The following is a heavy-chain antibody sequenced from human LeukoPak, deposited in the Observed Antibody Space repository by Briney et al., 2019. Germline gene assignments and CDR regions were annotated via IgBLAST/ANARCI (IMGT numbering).Heavy chain of an antibody. CDR2: VYYSGST. V-gene: IGHV4-59*01. CDR3: ARGQDYFDSEYYFDY. Sequence: SETVSLTCAVSGGSITSYYWSWIRQPPGKRLEWIGYVYYSGSTNYNPSLKSRLSISVDTSKNQFSLKLSSVTAADTAVYYCARGQDYFDSEYYFDYWGQGTLVTVSS. D-gene: IGHD3-22*01. CDR1: GGSITSYY. J-gene: IGHJ4*02.